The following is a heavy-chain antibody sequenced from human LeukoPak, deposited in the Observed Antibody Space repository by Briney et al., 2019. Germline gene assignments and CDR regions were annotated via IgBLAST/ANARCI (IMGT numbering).Heavy chain of an antibody. CDR2: IYSGGSI. CDR3: ARGGDDIVVATYYYYYGMDV. J-gene: IGHJ6*02. Sequence: TEGSLRLSCAASGFTVSSNYMSWVRQAPGKGLEWVSVIYSGGSIYYADSVKGRFTISRDNSKNTLYLQMNSLRAEDTAVYYCARGGDDIVVATYYYYYGMDVWGQGTTVTVSS. V-gene: IGHV3-53*01. D-gene: IGHD2-15*01. CDR1: GFTVSSNY.